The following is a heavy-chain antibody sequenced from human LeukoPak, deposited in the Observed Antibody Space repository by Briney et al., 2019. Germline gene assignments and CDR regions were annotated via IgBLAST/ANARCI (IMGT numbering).Heavy chain of an antibody. D-gene: IGHD6-19*01. CDR3: ASTGSSGWNYFDY. V-gene: IGHV3-11*06. Sequence: PGGSLRLSCAASGFTFSDYYMSWIRQAPGKGLEWVPYISSSSSYTNYADSVKGRFTISRDNAKNSLYLQMNSLRAEDTAVYYCASTGSSGWNYFDYWGQGTLVTVSS. CDR2: ISSSSSYT. CDR1: GFTFSDYY. J-gene: IGHJ4*02.